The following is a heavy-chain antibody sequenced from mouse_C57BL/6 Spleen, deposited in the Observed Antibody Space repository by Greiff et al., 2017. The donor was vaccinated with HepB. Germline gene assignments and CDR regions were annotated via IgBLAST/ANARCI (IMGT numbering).Heavy chain of an antibody. V-gene: IGHV5-2*01. D-gene: IGHD2-3*01. CDR1: EYEFPSHD. Sequence: EVKLQESGGGLVQPGESLKLSCESNEYEFPSHDMSWVRKTPEKRLELVAAINSDGGSTYYPDTMERRFIISRDNTKKTLYLQMSSLRSEDTALYYCARHGGYYEDYAMDYWGQGTSVTVSS. CDR3: ARHGGYYEDYAMDY. J-gene: IGHJ4*01. CDR2: INSDGGST.